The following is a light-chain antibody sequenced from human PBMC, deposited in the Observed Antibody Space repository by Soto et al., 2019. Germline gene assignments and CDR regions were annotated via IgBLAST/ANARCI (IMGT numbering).Light chain of an antibody. CDR3: QLFNSYPRT. Sequence: AIQLTQSPSSLSASVGDRVTITCRASQGISSALAWYQQKPGKAPKLLIYDASSLESGVPSRFSGSGSGTDFTLTISSLQPEDFATYYCQLFNSYPRTFGQGTRLEIK. CDR2: DAS. J-gene: IGKJ5*01. V-gene: IGKV1-13*02. CDR1: QGISSA.